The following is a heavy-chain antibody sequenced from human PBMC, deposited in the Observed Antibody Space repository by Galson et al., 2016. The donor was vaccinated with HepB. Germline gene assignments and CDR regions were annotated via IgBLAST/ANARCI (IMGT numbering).Heavy chain of an antibody. CDR2: TSYDGSNE. D-gene: IGHD3-10*01. CDR3: ARGSYYYGSGRYPHPWRYYFDY. CDR1: VLTFGSYT. J-gene: IGHJ4*02. V-gene: IGHV3-30*15. Sequence: SLRLSCAASVLTFGSYTVNWVRQAPGKGHEWVAVTSYDGSNEYYAESVKCRFPISRDNSKSTLYLQLSSLRTEDSAVYYCARGSYYYGSGRYPHPWRYYFDYWGQGTLVTVSS.